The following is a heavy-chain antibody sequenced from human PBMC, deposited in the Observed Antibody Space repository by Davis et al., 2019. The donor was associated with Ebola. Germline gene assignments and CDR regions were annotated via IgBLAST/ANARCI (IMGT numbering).Heavy chain of an antibody. J-gene: IGHJ6*02. CDR3: ARAYSVYDHYGMDV. Sequence: ASVKVSCKASGYSFIDYGISWVRQAPGQGLEWVGWISAYYGSTKYAQKFQGRVTLTTDTSTSTAYMEVKSLRSDDTAVYYCARAYSVYDHYGMDVWGQGTTVTVSS. D-gene: IGHD5/OR15-5a*01. CDR1: GYSFIDYG. CDR2: ISAYYGST. V-gene: IGHV1-18*01.